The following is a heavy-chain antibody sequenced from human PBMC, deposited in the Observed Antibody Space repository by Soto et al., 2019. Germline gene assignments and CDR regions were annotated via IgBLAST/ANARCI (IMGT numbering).Heavy chain of an antibody. CDR3: ARCKRIAVAGTGHYSMDV. V-gene: IGHV4-4*02. CDR1: GGSISSSNW. Sequence: QVQLQESGPGLVKPSGTLSLTCAVSGGSISSSNWWSWVPQPPGKGLEWIGEIYHSGGTNYNPSLKSRVTISVDKSKSQCSLKLGSVTAADTAVYYCARCKRIAVAGTGHYSMDVWGKGTTVTVSS. D-gene: IGHD6-19*01. J-gene: IGHJ6*03. CDR2: IYHSGGT.